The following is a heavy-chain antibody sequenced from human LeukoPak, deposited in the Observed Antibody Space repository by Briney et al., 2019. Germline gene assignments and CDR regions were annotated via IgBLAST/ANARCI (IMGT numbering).Heavy chain of an antibody. J-gene: IGHJ5*02. CDR3: TTPQWELRYDWFDP. Sequence: PGGSLRLSCAASGFTFSNAWMSWVRQAPGKGLEWVGRIKSKTDGGTTDYTAPVKGRFTISRDDSKNTLYLQMNSLKTEDTAVYYCTTPQWELRYDWFDPWGQGTLVTVSS. D-gene: IGHD1-26*01. V-gene: IGHV3-15*01. CDR1: GFTFSNAW. CDR2: IKSKTDGGTT.